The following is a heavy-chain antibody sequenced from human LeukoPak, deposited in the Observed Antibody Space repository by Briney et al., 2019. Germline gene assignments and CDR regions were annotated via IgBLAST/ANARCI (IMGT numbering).Heavy chain of an antibody. Sequence: GGSLRLSCAASGFTFSSYAMSWVRQAPGKGLEWVSAISGSGGSTYYADSVKGRFTISRDNAKNSLYLQMNSLRAEDTAVYYCARDQQAGCSGGSCSNYYMDVWGKGTTVTVSS. V-gene: IGHV3-23*01. CDR3: ARDQQAGCSGGSCSNYYMDV. CDR2: ISGSGGST. J-gene: IGHJ6*03. D-gene: IGHD2-15*01. CDR1: GFTFSSYA.